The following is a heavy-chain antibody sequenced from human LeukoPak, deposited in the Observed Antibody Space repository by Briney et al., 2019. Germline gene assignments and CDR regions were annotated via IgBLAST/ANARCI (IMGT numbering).Heavy chain of an antibody. V-gene: IGHV3-48*02. Sequence: GGSLRLSCVASGFTFITYSMNWVRQAPGKGLEWVSYISDTSYTIYYADSVKGRFTISRDNAKNSLYLQMNRLRDEDTAVYYCARAFLGGDYWGQGTLVTVSS. CDR1: GFTFITYS. J-gene: IGHJ4*02. D-gene: IGHD3-3*02. CDR2: ISDTSYTI. CDR3: ARAFLGGDY.